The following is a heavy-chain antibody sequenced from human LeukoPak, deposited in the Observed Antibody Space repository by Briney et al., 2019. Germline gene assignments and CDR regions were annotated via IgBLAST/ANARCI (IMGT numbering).Heavy chain of an antibody. CDR1: GYTFTSYG. V-gene: IGHV1-18*01. CDR3: ARDRVVGSSGWNYYYYYGMDV. D-gene: IGHD6-19*01. J-gene: IGHJ6*02. Sequence: ASVKVSCEASGYTFTSYGISWVRQAPGQGLEWMGWISAYNGNTNYAQELQGSVTMTTDTSTSTAYMELRSLRSDDTAVYYCARDRVVGSSGWNYYYYYGMDVWGQGTTVTVSS. CDR2: ISAYNGNT.